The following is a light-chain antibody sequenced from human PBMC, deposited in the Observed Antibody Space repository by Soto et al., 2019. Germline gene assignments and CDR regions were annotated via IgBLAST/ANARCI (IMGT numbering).Light chain of an antibody. CDR1: RSVSSY. J-gene: IGKJ5*01. CDR3: QQYNNWPLT. V-gene: IGKV3-11*01. CDR2: EGS. Sequence: IVLTHAPGTLSFSPGQTATLSCRAIRSVSSYLAWYQQKAGQAPRPLIYEGSNRATGIPNRFSGSGSGTDFTLTISTLQSADFAVYYCQQYNNWPLTFGQGTRMEIK.